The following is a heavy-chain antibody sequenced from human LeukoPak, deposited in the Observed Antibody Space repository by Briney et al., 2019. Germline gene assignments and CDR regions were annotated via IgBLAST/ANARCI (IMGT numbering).Heavy chain of an antibody. J-gene: IGHJ4*02. V-gene: IGHV1-2*06. CDR3: ARDRLEMATISDDY. D-gene: IGHD5-24*01. CDR1: GYTFTGYY. Sequence: ASVKVSCKASGYTFTGYYIHWVRQAPGQGLEWMGRINPNSGGTNYAQKFQGRVTMTRDTSISTAYMELSRLRSDDTAVYYCARDRLEMATISDDYWGQGTLVTVSS. CDR2: INPNSGGT.